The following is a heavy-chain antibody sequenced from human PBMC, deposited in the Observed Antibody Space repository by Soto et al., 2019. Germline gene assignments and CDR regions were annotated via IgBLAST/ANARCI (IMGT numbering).Heavy chain of an antibody. CDR2: INPSGGST. Sequence: QVQLVQSGAEVKKPGASVKVSCKASGYTFTSYYMHWVRQAPGQGLEWMGIINPSGGSTSYAQKFQGRVTMTRDTSTSTVYMELSSLRSEDTAVYYCARDHDGDPPTDDAFDICGQGTMVTVSS. J-gene: IGHJ3*02. CDR3: ARDHDGDPPTDDAFDI. CDR1: GYTFTSYY. D-gene: IGHD4-17*01. V-gene: IGHV1-46*03.